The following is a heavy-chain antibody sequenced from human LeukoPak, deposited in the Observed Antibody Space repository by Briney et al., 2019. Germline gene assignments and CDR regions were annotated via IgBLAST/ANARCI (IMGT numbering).Heavy chain of an antibody. J-gene: IGHJ2*01. CDR3: ASVVKSWYKPQPWYFDL. V-gene: IGHV4-39*07. CDR2: IYYSGST. CDR1: GGSISSSSYY. D-gene: IGHD6-13*01. Sequence: SETLSLTCTVSGGSISSSSYYWGWIRQPPGKGLEWIGSIYYSGSTYYNPSLKSRVTISVDTSKNQFSLKLSSVTAADTAVYYCASVVKSWYKPQPWYFDLWGRGTLVTVSS.